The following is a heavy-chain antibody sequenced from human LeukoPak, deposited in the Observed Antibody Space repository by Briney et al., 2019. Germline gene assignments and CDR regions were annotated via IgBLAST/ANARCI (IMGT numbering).Heavy chain of an antibody. CDR1: GFTFSSYG. Sequence: GGSLRLSCAASGFTFSSYGMHWVRQAPGKGLEWVANIKQDGSEKYYVVSVEGRFTISRDNAKNSLFLQMNSLRAEDSAVYYCVRAQGLGESENHWGQGTLVTVSS. CDR3: VRAQGLGESENH. CDR2: IKQDGSEK. V-gene: IGHV3-7*01. J-gene: IGHJ4*02. D-gene: IGHD3-16*01.